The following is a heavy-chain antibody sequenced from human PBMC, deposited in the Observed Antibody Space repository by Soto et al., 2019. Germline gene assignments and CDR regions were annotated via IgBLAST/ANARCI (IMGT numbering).Heavy chain of an antibody. CDR3: ARFARYGDYGESFDS. CDR1: GFTFSDYY. CDR2: ISHSGTTI. V-gene: IGHV3-11*01. Sequence: QVQLVESGGGLVKPGGSLTLSCAASGFTFSDYYMSWIRQAPGKGLEWVSYISHSGTTIYYADSVKGRFTISRDNAKNTLYLQMNSLRAEDTAVYYCARFARYGDYGESFDSWGQGTLVTVSS. J-gene: IGHJ4*02. D-gene: IGHD4-17*01.